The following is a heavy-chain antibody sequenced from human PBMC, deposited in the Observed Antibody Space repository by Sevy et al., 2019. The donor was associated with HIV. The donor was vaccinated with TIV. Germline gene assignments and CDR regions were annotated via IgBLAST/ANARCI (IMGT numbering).Heavy chain of an antibody. D-gene: IGHD3-3*01. CDR2: ISYDGSNK. V-gene: IGHV3-30-3*01. Sequence: GGSLRLSCAASGFTFSSYAMHWVRQAPGKGLEWVAVISYDGSNKYYADSVKGRFTISRDNSKNTLYLQMNSLRAEDTAVYYCAREQGAPYYDFWGIVGGGVLDYWGQGTLVTVSS. CDR1: GFTFSSYA. J-gene: IGHJ4*02. CDR3: AREQGAPYYDFWGIVGGGVLDY.